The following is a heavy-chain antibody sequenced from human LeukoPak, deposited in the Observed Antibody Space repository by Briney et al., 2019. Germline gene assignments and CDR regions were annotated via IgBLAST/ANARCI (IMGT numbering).Heavy chain of an antibody. D-gene: IGHD1-26*01. CDR1: GFTFSSYA. V-gene: IGHV3-30*04. Sequence: GGSLRLSCAASGFTFSSYAMHWVRQAPGKGLEWVAVISYDGSNKYYADSVKGRFTISRDNAKKSLYLQMNSLRVEDTGVYYCASWGEGALDNWGQGTLVTVSS. CDR3: ASWGEGALDN. CDR2: ISYDGSNK. J-gene: IGHJ4*02.